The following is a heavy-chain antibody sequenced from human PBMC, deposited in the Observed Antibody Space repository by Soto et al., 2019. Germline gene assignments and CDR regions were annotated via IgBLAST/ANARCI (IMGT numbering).Heavy chain of an antibody. CDR1: SYTFTSYG. D-gene: IGHD3-10*01. J-gene: IGHJ4*02. CDR3: ARELISRSGSYC. V-gene: IGHV1-18*01. CDR2: ISDNNGNT. Sequence: QVQLVQSGAEVKKPGASVKVSCKASSYTFTSYGISWVRQAPGHGLEWMGWISDNNGNTNYAQKLEGRVTMSTETPTSTAHMEPRRLRSDDTAVYYCARELISRSGSYCWGQGTLVTYSS.